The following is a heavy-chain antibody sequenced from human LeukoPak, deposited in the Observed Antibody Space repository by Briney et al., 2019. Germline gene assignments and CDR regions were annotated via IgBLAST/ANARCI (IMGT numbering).Heavy chain of an antibody. V-gene: IGHV3-30*02. Sequence: GGPLRLSCAASGFTFRDFGMHWVRQAPGKGLEWVAFIRNDGSKDYYPDSVKGRSTISRDNSKTTLYLQMHSLRIEDTAVYYCVKGGSSSHNWFDPWGQGILVTVSS. CDR3: VKGGSSSHNWFDP. CDR2: IRNDGSKD. J-gene: IGHJ5*02. D-gene: IGHD6-13*01. CDR1: GFTFRDFG.